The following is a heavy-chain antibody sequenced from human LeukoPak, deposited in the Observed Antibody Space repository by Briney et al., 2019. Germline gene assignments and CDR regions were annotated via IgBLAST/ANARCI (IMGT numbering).Heavy chain of an antibody. CDR1: GFTFNNYG. D-gene: IGHD3-10*01. CDR3: AKDRITMVRGVIAFDY. CDR2: ITGSGDRT. V-gene: IGHV3-23*01. J-gene: IGHJ4*02. Sequence: GGSLRLSCAASGFTFNNYGMSWVRQAPGKGLEWVSAITGSGDRTYYADSVKGRFTISRDNSKNTLYLQMNSLRAEDTAVYYCAKDRITMVRGVIAFDYWGQGTLVTVSS.